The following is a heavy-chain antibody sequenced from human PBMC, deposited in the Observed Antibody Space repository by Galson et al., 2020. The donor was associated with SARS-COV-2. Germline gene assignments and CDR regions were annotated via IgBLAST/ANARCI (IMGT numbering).Heavy chain of an antibody. Sequence: GESLKISCAASGFTFSNYAMSWVRQAPGKGLEWVSVISGSGGSTYYADSVKGRITISRDNSKNTLYLQMNSLRAEDTAVYYCAKAGTTMIVVVPRPGQYYFDHWGQGTLVTVSS. V-gene: IGHV3-23*01. CDR2: ISGSGGST. J-gene: IGHJ4*02. CDR1: GFTFSNYA. D-gene: IGHD3-22*01. CDR3: AKAGTTMIVVVPRPGQYYFDH.